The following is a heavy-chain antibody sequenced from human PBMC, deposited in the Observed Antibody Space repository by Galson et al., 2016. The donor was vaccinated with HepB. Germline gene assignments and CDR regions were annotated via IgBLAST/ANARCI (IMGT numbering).Heavy chain of an antibody. Sequence: SVKVSCKASGGTFSNHALNWVRQAPGQGLEWMGGITPMFGIANHAQKFQGRVTITADESTATTYLELSSLRSEDTAVYYCARIGHQEHALDLWGPGTVVTVSS. D-gene: IGHD3/OR15-3a*01. J-gene: IGHJ3*01. CDR2: ITPMFGIA. V-gene: IGHV1-69*13. CDR3: ARIGHQEHALDL. CDR1: GGTFSNHA.